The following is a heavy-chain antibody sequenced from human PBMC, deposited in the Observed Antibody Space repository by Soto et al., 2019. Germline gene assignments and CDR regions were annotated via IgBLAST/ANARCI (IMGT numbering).Heavy chain of an antibody. CDR1: GYTFTSYA. Sequence: ASVKVSCKASGYTFTSYAMHWVRQAPGQRLEWMGWINAGNGNTKYSQKFQGRVTITRDTSASTAYMELSSLRSEDTAVYYCARADIVVVVDANDYRGQGTLVTVSS. D-gene: IGHD2-15*01. J-gene: IGHJ4*02. CDR2: INAGNGNT. CDR3: ARADIVVVVDANDY. V-gene: IGHV1-3*01.